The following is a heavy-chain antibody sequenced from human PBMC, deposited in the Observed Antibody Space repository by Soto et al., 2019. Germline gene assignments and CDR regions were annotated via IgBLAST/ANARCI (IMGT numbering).Heavy chain of an antibody. D-gene: IGHD6-13*01. CDR3: ARGGTVEPQLNYMDV. J-gene: IGHJ6*03. CDR1: GYTFTGYY. CDR2: INPNSGGT. Sequence: QVQLVQSGAEVKKPGASVKVSCKASGYTFTGYYMHWVRQAPGQGLEWMGWINPNSGGTNYAQKFQGWVTMTRDTSISTAYMELSRLRSDDTAVYYCARGGTVEPQLNYMDVWGKGTTVTVSS. V-gene: IGHV1-2*04.